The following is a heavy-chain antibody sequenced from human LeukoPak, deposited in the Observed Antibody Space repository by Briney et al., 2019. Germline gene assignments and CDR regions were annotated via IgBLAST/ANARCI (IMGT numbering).Heavy chain of an antibody. CDR2: MFHSGSP. Sequence: SETLSLTCTVSGGSIRGHYWTWIRQPPGKGLEWIGYMFHSGSPNYNPSLKSRLTISIDTSKDQFSLRLSSVTAVDTAVYYCANGDYYGAGRAHYWGQGILVTVSS. CDR3: ANGDYYGAGRAHY. D-gene: IGHD3-10*01. CDR1: GGSIRGHY. V-gene: IGHV4-59*11. J-gene: IGHJ4*02.